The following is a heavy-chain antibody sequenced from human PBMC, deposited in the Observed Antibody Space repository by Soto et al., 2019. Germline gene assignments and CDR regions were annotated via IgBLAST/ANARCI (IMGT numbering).Heavy chain of an antibody. D-gene: IGHD4-17*01. CDR1: GGSFSRYY. J-gene: IGHJ4*02. CDR3: ARAPDYGDYDY. Sequence: KASETLSLTCAVYGGSFSRYYWSWIRQPPGKGLEWIGEINHSGSTNYNPSLKSRVTISVDRSKNQFSLKLSSVTAADTAVYYCARAPDYGDYDYWGQGTLVTVSS. CDR2: INHSGST. V-gene: IGHV4-34*01.